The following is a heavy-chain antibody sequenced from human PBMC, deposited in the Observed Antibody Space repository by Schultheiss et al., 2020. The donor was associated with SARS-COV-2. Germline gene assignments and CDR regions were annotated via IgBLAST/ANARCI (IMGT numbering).Heavy chain of an antibody. J-gene: IGHJ6*02. Sequence: LSLTCTVSGGSISSYYWSWIRQPPGKGLEWIGYIYYSGSTNYNPSLKSRVTISVDTSKNRFSLKLSSVTAADTAVYYCARGGSSSSVNYYYYGMDVWGQGTTVTVSS. CDR3: ARGGSSSSVNYYYYGMDV. CDR1: GGSISSYY. CDR2: IYYSGST. D-gene: IGHD6-6*01. V-gene: IGHV4-59*01.